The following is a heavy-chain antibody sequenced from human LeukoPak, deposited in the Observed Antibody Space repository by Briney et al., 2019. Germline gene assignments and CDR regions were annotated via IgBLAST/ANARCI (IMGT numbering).Heavy chain of an antibody. CDR3: AKGPSIAAAGGYYYGMDV. Sequence: ASVKVPCKASGYTFTSYGISWVRQAPGQGLEWMGWITTYNGNTKYAQKFQGRVTVTTDTSTSTAYMELRSLRSDDTAVYYCAKGPSIAAAGGYYYGMDVWGQGTTVTVSS. V-gene: IGHV1-18*01. J-gene: IGHJ6*02. D-gene: IGHD6-13*01. CDR1: GYTFTSYG. CDR2: ITTYNGNT.